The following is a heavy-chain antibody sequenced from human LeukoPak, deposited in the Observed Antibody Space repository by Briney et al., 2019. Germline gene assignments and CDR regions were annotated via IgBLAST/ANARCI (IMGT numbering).Heavy chain of an antibody. D-gene: IGHD2-8*02. J-gene: IGHJ6*04. CDR3: TKVPKDCSGGVCDV. Sequence: GGSLTLSCSAYTLTFNDSSMHCVRLAAGDGLEWVGLIRSKANRYTTAYAASVKRMLTISREDSKTTAYLQMNIMKTEDTAVYYCTKVPKDCSGGVCDVWGKGTTVTVSS. CDR2: IRSKANRYTT. CDR1: TLTFNDSS. V-gene: IGHV3-73*01.